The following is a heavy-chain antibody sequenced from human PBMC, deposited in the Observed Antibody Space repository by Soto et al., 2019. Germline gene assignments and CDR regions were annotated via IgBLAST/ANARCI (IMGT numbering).Heavy chain of an antibody. J-gene: IGHJ5*02. CDR3: ARAGHSSWSGGANWFDP. D-gene: IGHD6-6*01. V-gene: IGHV4-31*03. CDR1: GGSISSGGYY. CDR2: IYYSGST. Sequence: SETLSLTCTVSGGSISSGGYYWSWIRQHPGKGLEWIGYIYYSGSTYFNPSLKSRLTISVDTSKNQFSLQLSSVTAADTAVYYGARAGHSSWSGGANWFDPWGQGTLVTVSS.